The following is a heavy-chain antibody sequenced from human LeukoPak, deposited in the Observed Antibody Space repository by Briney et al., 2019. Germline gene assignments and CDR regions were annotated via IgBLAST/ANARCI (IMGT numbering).Heavy chain of an antibody. V-gene: IGHV3-30*04. Sequence: GGSLRLSCAASGFTFSSYAMHWVRQAPGKGLEWVAVISYDGSNKYYADSVKGRFTISRDNSKNTLYLQMNSLRAEDTAVYYCATAPPGGYDSSGYYFDYWGQGTLVTVSS. J-gene: IGHJ4*02. CDR2: ISYDGSNK. CDR3: ATAPPGGYDSSGYYFDY. D-gene: IGHD3-22*01. CDR1: GFTFSSYA.